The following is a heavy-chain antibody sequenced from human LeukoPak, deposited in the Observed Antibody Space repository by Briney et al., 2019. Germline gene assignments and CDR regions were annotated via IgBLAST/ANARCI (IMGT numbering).Heavy chain of an antibody. J-gene: IGHJ5*02. D-gene: IGHD6-19*01. Sequence: PSETLSLTCTVSGGSISSYYWSWIRQPPGKGLEWIGYIYYRGSTNYNPSLKSRVTISVDTSKNQFSLKLSSVTAADTAVYYCARRLFSSGWNWFDPWGQGTLVTVSS. CDR1: GGSISSYY. V-gene: IGHV4-59*08. CDR2: IYYRGST. CDR3: ARRLFSSGWNWFDP.